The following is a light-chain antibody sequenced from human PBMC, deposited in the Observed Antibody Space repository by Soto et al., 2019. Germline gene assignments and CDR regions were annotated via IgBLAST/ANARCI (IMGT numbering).Light chain of an antibody. V-gene: IGKV3-20*01. CDR1: QSISSSA. CDR3: QQYVTSPYT. CDR2: GSS. J-gene: IGKJ2*01. Sequence: DIVLTQSPGTLSLSPGERVILSCRTSQSISSSALAWYQQKPGQAPSLLIYGSSRSATGIPDRFSGSRSGTDFTLTISSLEPEDLAVYFCQQYVTSPYTFRQGTKLEI.